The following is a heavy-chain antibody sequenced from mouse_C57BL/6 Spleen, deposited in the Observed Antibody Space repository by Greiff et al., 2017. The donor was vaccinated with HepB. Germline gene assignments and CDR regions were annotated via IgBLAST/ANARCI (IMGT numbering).Heavy chain of an antibody. CDR2: ISSGGDYI. V-gene: IGHV5-9-1*02. CDR3: TRSHYDYKAWFAY. D-gene: IGHD2-4*01. J-gene: IGHJ3*01. Sequence: DVMLVESGEGLVKPGGSLKLSCAAFGFTFSSYAMSWVRQTPEKRLEWVAYISSGGDYIYYADTVKGRFTISRDNARITLYLQMSSLKSEDTAMYYCTRSHYDYKAWFAYWGQGTLVTVSA. CDR1: GFTFSSYA.